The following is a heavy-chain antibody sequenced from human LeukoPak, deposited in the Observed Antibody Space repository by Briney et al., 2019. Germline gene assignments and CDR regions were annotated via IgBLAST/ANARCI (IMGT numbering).Heavy chain of an antibody. CDR1: GFTFSTYD. J-gene: IGHJ4*02. V-gene: IGHV3-23*01. Sequence: GGPLRLSCAVSGFTFSTYDMSWVRQAPGKGLEWVSAISGSGGSTYYADSVKGRFTISRDNSKNTLYLQLKSLRAEDSAVYYCAKDSSSGTDFDYWGQGTLVSVSS. CDR3: AKDSSSGTDFDY. D-gene: IGHD1-26*01. CDR2: ISGSGGST.